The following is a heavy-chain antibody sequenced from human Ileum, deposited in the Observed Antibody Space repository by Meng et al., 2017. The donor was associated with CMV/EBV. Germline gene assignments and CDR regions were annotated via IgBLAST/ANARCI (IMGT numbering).Heavy chain of an antibody. J-gene: IGHJ4*02. V-gene: IGHV4-34*01. CDR1: GGSISTYY. D-gene: IGHD1-26*01. CDR2: ITHSGST. Sequence: CAVYGGSISTYYWSWIRQSPEKGLEWIGEITHSGSTKYNPSLQTRVTISLDTSMNQFSLRLSSVAAADTVVYYCARASLGATPFDYWGQGTLVTVSS. CDR3: ARASLGATPFDY.